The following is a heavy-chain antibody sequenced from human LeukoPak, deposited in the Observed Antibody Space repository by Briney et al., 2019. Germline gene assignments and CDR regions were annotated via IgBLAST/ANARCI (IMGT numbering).Heavy chain of an antibody. Sequence: GGSLRLSCAAFGFIVRSNHINCVRQAPGKGVEWVSITYCGDTTYYANPVKGRFIISRDDSKNTLSPQMNSLRAEETALYYCARAYRRSWYFAFDIWGQGTMVTVSS. CDR2: TYCGDTT. J-gene: IGHJ3*02. D-gene: IGHD6-13*01. CDR3: ARAYRRSWYFAFDI. V-gene: IGHV3-66*01. CDR1: GFIVRSNH.